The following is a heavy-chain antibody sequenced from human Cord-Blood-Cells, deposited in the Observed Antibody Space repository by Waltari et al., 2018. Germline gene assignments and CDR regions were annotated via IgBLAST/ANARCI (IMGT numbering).Heavy chain of an antibody. CDR3: ATAIGYTNYYLDY. V-gene: IGHV1-24*01. Sequence: QVQLVQSGAEVTKPGASVKVSYKVSGYTITELSMHWVRQGPGKGLEWMGGFDPEDGETIYAQKFQGRVTMTEDTATDTAYMELSSLRSEDTAVYYCATAIGYTNYYLDYWGQGTLVTVSS. CDR1: GYTITELS. CDR2: FDPEDGET. D-gene: IGHD1-1*01. J-gene: IGHJ4*02.